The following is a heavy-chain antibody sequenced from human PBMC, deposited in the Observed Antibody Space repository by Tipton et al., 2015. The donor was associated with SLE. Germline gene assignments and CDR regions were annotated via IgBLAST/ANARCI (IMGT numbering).Heavy chain of an antibody. CDR2: IYYSGST. CDR1: GGSISSFY. Sequence: QLVQSGAEVKPSETLSLTCTVSGGSISSFYWSWIRQPPGKGLEWIGYIYYSGSTNYNPSLKSRVTISVDTSKNQFSLKLSSVTAADTAVYYCAKDLDRPTTVNLPGRVDYWGQGALVTVSS. V-gene: IGHV4-59*01. D-gene: IGHD4-17*01. CDR3: AKDLDRPTTVNLPGRVDY. J-gene: IGHJ4*02.